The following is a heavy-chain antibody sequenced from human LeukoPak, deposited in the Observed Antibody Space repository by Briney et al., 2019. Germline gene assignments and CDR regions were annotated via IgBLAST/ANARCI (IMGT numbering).Heavy chain of an antibody. CDR1: GLTFSSFA. J-gene: IGHJ3*02. CDR2: VSGSGGST. Sequence: GGSLRLSCAASGLTFSSFAMSWVRQAPGKGLEWVSVVSGSGGSTYYADSVKGRFTISRDNSQNTLYLQMNSLRAEDTAVYYCAKGSPKYSSSWYEGRAFDIWGQGTMVTVSS. CDR3: AKGSPKYSSSWYEGRAFDI. V-gene: IGHV3-23*01. D-gene: IGHD6-13*01.